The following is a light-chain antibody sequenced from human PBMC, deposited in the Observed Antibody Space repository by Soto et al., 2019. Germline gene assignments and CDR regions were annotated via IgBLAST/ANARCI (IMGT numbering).Light chain of an antibody. Sequence: EIVMTQSPGTLSVSPGERATLSCRASQSVSSTSLAWYQQKPGQPPRLLIYGVSTRATGIPDRFSGGGCGTDFTLTIGRLEPEEFAVYYCQQYGSSPPGLTFGGGTKVDIK. CDR3: QQYGSSPPGLT. CDR2: GVS. CDR1: QSVSSTS. V-gene: IGKV3-20*01. J-gene: IGKJ4*01.